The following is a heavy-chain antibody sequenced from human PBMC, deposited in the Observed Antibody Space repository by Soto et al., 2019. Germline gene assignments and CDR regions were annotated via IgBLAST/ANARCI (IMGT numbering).Heavy chain of an antibody. J-gene: IGHJ4*02. D-gene: IGHD1-7*01. Sequence: ESGGGVVQPGRSLRLSCAASGFTVSNYGMHWVRQASGKGLEWVAVIWYDGGTKYNEDSVKGRFTISRDNSKNTLYLQMNSLRAEDTAVYYCARGNWNSGYFDYWGQGTLVTVSS. V-gene: IGHV3-33*01. CDR1: GFTVSNYG. CDR2: IWYDGGTK. CDR3: ARGNWNSGYFDY.